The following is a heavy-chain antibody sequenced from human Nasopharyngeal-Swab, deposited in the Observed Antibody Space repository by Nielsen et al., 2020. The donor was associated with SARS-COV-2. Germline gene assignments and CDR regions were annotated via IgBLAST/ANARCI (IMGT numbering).Heavy chain of an antibody. J-gene: IGHJ3*02. V-gene: IGHV3-9*03. Sequence: SLKISCTASGFTFDDFAMLWVRQAPGKGLEWVSGISYNSNNIGYADSVKGRFTISRDNAKNTLYLQMNSLRAEDMGFYYCAKDGVHHTFDIWGQGTMVTVSS. CDR1: GFTFDDFA. CDR3: AKDGVHHTFDI. CDR2: ISYNSNNI.